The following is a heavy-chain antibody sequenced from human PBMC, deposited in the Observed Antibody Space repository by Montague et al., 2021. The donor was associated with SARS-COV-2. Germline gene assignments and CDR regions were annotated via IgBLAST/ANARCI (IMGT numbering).Heavy chain of an antibody. D-gene: IGHD4-17*01. Sequence: SETLSLTCAVSGGSISSSNWWSWVRQPPGKGLEWIGEIYHSGSTNYNPSLKSRVTISADKSKNQFSLKLSSVTAADTAVYYCARDTASYGMDVWGQGTTVTVSS. CDR1: GGSISSSNW. V-gene: IGHV4-4*02. CDR2: IYHSGST. CDR3: ARDTASYGMDV. J-gene: IGHJ6*02.